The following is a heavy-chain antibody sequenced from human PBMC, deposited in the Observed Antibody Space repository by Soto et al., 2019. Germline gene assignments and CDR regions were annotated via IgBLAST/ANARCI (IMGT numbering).Heavy chain of an antibody. CDR2: IYYSGRT. V-gene: IGHV4-59*01. Sequence: QVQLQESGPGLVKPSETLSLTCTVSGGSISGYYWSWIRQPPGKGLEWIGYIYYSGRTNYNPSLKSRVTILVDTSKNQFSLELSSVTAADTAVYYCVRNVDTARAYYFDYWVQGTLVTVSS. CDR1: GGSISGYY. D-gene: IGHD5-18*01. J-gene: IGHJ4*02. CDR3: VRNVDTARAYYFDY.